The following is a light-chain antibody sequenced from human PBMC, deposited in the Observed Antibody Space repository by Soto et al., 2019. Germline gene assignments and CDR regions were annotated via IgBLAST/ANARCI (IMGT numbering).Light chain of an antibody. CDR1: QSISIW. J-gene: IGKJ1*01. Sequence: DIQMTQSPSTLSASVGDRVTITCRASQSISIWLAWYQQKPGKAPNLLIYKASSLESGVPSRFSDSGSGTEFTLTISSPQTDDFATYYCQQYINRWTFGQGTKVEIK. CDR2: KAS. V-gene: IGKV1-5*03. CDR3: QQYINRWT.